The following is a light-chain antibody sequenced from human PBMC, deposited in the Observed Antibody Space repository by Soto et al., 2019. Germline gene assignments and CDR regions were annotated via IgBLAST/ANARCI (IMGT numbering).Light chain of an antibody. V-gene: IGLV2-11*01. Sequence: QSALTQPRSVSGSPGQSVTISCTGTSSDVGGYNYVSWYQQHPGKAPKLMIYDVSKRPSGVPDRFSGSKSGNTASLTISGLQAEDEADYYCCSWDDRLGAVIFGGGTKLTVL. CDR3: CSWDDRLGAVI. J-gene: IGLJ2*01. CDR1: SSDVGGYNY. CDR2: DVS.